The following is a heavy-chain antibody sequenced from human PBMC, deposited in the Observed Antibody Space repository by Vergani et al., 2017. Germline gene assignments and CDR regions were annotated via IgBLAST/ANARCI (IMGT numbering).Heavy chain of an antibody. D-gene: IGHD1-1*01. J-gene: IGHJ3*02. CDR2: IRNKANDYTT. Sequence: VQLVESGGGLVKPGGSLRLSCAASGFTFSDYYMSWVRQAPGKGLEWVGRIRNKANDYTTQYAASVKGRFTISRDDSKSYLCLQMNSLQTEDTALYYCVRVKGSNWNDHLYDIWGQGTLVTVSS. CDR1: GFTFSDYY. V-gene: IGHV3-72*01. CDR3: VRVKGSNWNDHLYDI.